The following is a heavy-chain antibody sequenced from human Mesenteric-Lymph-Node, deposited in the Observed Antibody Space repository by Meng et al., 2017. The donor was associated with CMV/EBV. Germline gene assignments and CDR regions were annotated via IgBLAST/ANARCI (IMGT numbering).Heavy chain of an antibody. CDR3: ARDSSWELDYFDY. CDR2: ISSSSGYI. J-gene: IGHJ4*02. D-gene: IGHD1-26*01. CDR1: AFTFSSHS. V-gene: IGHV3-21*01. Sequence: GESLKISCAASAFTFSSHSMSWVRQAPGKGLEWVSSISSSSGYIYYADSVKGRFTISRDNAKNSLFLQMNSLRAEDTAVYYCARDSSWELDYFDYWGQGTLVTVSS.